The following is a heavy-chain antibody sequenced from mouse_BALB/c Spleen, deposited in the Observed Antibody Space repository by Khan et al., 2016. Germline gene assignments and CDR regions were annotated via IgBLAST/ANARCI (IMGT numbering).Heavy chain of an antibody. CDR3: APLLRLRSLAY. Sequence: EVQLQESGPGLVKPSQSLSLTCSVTGYSITSGYYWNWIRQFPGNKLEWMGYMSYDGSSNYNPSLKNRISVTRDTSTNQFFLRLNSVTSEDTATCYSAPLLRLRSLAYWGPGTPVTVSS. V-gene: IGHV3-6*02. J-gene: IGHJ4*01. CDR2: MSYDGSS. CDR1: GYSITSGYY. D-gene: IGHD1-2*01.